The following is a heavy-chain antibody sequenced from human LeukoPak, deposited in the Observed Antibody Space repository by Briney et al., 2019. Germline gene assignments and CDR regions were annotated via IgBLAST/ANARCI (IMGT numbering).Heavy chain of an antibody. J-gene: IGHJ4*02. CDR2: ISDSGGST. D-gene: IGHD3-10*01. CDR1: GFPFSSHG. Sequence: QSGGSLRLSCAASGFPFSSHGMSWVRQAPGKGLEWVSAISDSGGSTYYADSVKGRFTISRDNSNNTLYLQMNSLRAEDTAVYYCAKDYGSGSYYHYFDYWGQGTLVTVSS. V-gene: IGHV3-23*01. CDR3: AKDYGSGSYYHYFDY.